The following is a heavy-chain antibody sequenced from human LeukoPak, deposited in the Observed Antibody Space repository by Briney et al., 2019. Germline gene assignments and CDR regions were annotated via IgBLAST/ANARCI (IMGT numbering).Heavy chain of an antibody. D-gene: IGHD2-21*02. CDR1: GFTFSSYG. CDR2: ISGRGVST. V-gene: IGHV3-23*01. J-gene: IGHJ3*02. Sequence: GGSLRLSCAVSGFTFSSYGMSWVRQAPGKGLEWVSSISGRGVSTYYADSVKGRFTISRDNSKKTVFLQMNSLRADDTAVYYCAKTVVVTANPRAFDIWGQGTMVTVSS. CDR3: AKTVVVTANPRAFDI.